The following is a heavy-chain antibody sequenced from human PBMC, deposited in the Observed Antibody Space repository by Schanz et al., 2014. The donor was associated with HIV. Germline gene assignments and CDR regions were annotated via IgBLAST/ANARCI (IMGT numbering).Heavy chain of an antibody. CDR1: GFTFSHYG. J-gene: IGHJ6*02. CDR3: RAWLLGDRMDV. CDR2: TSSDGTT. V-gene: IGHV3-NL1*01. D-gene: IGHD3-22*01. Sequence: QVQLVESGGGVVQPGRSLRLSCAASGFTFSHYGMHWVRQTPGKGLEWVSFTSSDGTTYYADSVKGRFTISRDISRNTIYLQMNGLRGEDTAVYYCRAWLLGDRMDVWGQGTTVAVSS.